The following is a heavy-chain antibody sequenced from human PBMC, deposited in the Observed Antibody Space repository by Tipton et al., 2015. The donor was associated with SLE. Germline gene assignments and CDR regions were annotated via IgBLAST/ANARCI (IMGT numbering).Heavy chain of an antibody. Sequence: SLRLSCAASGFTFNNYAMTWVRQAPGTGLEWVSGISGSGGGTFYADSVKGRFTISRDNSRTTLYLQMNSLRAEDTAVYFCAKDQWWWYYSGQGMLVTVSS. CDR2: ISGSGGGT. D-gene: IGHD2-15*01. J-gene: IGHJ4*02. V-gene: IGHV3-23*01. CDR3: AKDQWWWYY. CDR1: GFTFNNYA.